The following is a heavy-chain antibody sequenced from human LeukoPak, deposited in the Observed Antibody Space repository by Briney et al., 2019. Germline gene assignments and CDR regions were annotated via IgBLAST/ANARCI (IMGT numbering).Heavy chain of an antibody. V-gene: IGHV1-69*05. CDR2: IIPIFGTA. CDR1: GGTFSSYA. Sequence: SVKVSCKASGGTFSSYAISWVRQAPGQGLEWMGGIIPIFGTANYAQKFQGRVTITTDESASTAYMELSSLRSEDTAVYYCARDPLNGYTQASLHYWGQGTLVTVSS. CDR3: ARDPLNGYTQASLHY. J-gene: IGHJ4*02. D-gene: IGHD5-24*01.